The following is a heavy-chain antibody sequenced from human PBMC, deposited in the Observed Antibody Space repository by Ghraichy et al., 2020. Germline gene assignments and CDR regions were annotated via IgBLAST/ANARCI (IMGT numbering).Heavy chain of an antibody. CDR3: AREDGSGSYYFDC. Sequence: GGSLRLSCVASGFTFSGYEMNWVRQTPGKGLEWVSYISSRGSTINYADSVKGRLTISRDNAKNSLYLQMNSLRAEDTAVYYCAREDGSGSYYFDCWGQGTLVTVSS. D-gene: IGHD3-10*01. CDR2: ISSRGSTI. V-gene: IGHV3-48*03. J-gene: IGHJ4*02. CDR1: GFTFSGYE.